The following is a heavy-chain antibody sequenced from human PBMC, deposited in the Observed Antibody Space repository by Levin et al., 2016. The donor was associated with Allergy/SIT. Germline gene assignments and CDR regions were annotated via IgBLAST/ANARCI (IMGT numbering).Heavy chain of an antibody. CDR3: ARSIMTTVTTFGY. D-gene: IGHD4-17*01. CDR2: INHSGST. J-gene: IGHJ4*02. V-gene: IGHV4-34*01. Sequence: PGKGLEWIGEINHSGSTNYNPSLKSRVTISVDTSKNQFSLKLSSVTAADTAVYYCARSIMTTVTTFGYWGQGTLVTVSS.